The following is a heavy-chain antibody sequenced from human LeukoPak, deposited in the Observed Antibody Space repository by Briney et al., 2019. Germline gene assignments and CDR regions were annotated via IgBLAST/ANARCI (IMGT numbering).Heavy chain of an antibody. D-gene: IGHD3-16*01. V-gene: IGHV4-59*05. Sequence: PSETLSLTCTVSGGSISGYYWSWIRQPPGKGLEWIGSISYSGNIYYNPSLKSRVTISVDTSKNQFSLKLSSVTAADTAVYYCARQRRLELPDYWGQGTLVTVSS. CDR2: ISYSGNI. CDR3: ARQRRLELPDY. CDR1: GGSISGYY. J-gene: IGHJ4*02.